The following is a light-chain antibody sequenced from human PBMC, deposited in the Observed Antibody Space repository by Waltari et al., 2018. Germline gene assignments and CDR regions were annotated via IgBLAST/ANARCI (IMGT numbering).Light chain of an antibody. CDR3: SSYTSSGSFV. CDR2: EVT. J-gene: IGLJ2*01. V-gene: IGLV2-14*01. Sequence: QSALTQPASVSGSPGQSITLPCTGTSSDVGGYNYASWYQQHPGKVPKLMIYEVTHRPSGVSNRFSGSTSGNTASLTISGLQVEDEADYYCSSYTSSGSFVFGGGTKLTVL. CDR1: SSDVGGYNY.